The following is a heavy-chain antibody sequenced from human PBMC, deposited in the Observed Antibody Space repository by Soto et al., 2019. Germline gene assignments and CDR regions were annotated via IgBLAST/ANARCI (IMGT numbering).Heavy chain of an antibody. CDR2: INHSGST. J-gene: IGHJ4*02. CDR1: GGSFSGYY. Sequence: SETLSLTCAVYGGSFSGYYWSWIRQPPGKGLEWIGEINHSGSTNYNPSLKSRVTISVDTSKNQFSLKLSSVTAADTAVYYCARARITMIVVVTTSAFDYWGQGTLVTVSS. D-gene: IGHD3-22*01. CDR3: ARARITMIVVVTTSAFDY. V-gene: IGHV4-34*01.